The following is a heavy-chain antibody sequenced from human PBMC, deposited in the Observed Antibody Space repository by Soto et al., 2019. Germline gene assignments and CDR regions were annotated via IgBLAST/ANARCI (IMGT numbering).Heavy chain of an antibody. CDR2: ISGSGSNT. V-gene: IGHV3-23*01. J-gene: IGHJ4*02. D-gene: IGHD2-15*01. Sequence: GGSLRLSCAASGFTFSNYAMNWVRQAPGKGLDWVSAISGSGSNTYYAESVKGRFTISRDNSKDTLYLQMNSLRAEDTAVYFCVKRPRGYCSGTSCYFDYWGQGAQVTVSS. CDR3: VKRPRGYCSGTSCYFDY. CDR1: GFTFSNYA.